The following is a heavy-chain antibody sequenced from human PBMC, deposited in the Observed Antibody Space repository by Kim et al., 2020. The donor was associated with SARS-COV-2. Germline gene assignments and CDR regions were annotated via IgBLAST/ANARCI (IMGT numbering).Heavy chain of an antibody. CDR3: VRGGTAFVVQGFDY. V-gene: IGHV3-13*01. Sequence: GGSLRLSCAASGFTFSSYDMHWVRQAPGKGLEWVSAIGTAGDTYYPDSVKVRFTISSENVKDSLYLQMDSRREGDKAVYYCVRGGTAFVVQGFDYWGQGILVTVSS. J-gene: IGHJ4*02. CDR1: GFTFSSYD. CDR2: IGTAGDT. D-gene: IGHD3-3*02.